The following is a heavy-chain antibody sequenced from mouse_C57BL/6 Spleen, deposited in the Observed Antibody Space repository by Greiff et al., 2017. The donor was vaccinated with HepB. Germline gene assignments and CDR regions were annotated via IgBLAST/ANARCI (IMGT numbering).Heavy chain of an antibody. CDR1: GYTFTSYG. Sequence: QVQLKESGAELARPGASVKLSCKASGYTFTSYGISWVKQRTGQGLEWIGEIYPRSGNTYYNEKFKGKATLTADKSSSTAYMELRSLTSEDSAVYFCARSDGSSYAWFAYWGQGTLVTVSA. CDR3: ARSDGSSYAWFAY. V-gene: IGHV1-81*01. J-gene: IGHJ3*01. D-gene: IGHD1-1*01. CDR2: IYPRSGNT.